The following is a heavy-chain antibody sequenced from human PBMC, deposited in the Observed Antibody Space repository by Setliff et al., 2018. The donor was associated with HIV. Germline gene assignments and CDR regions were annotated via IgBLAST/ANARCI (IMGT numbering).Heavy chain of an antibody. D-gene: IGHD3-22*01. J-gene: IGHJ4*02. CDR1: GFTFSTYW. Sequence: PGGSLRLSCAASGFTFSTYWMIWVRQAPGKGLEWVAKIKQDGSEEYYVDSVKGRFTISRDNAKNSVYLQMNSLRVEDTAMYYCATQSYYYHSSGSLGGYFFDNWGRGALVTVSS. CDR3: ATQSYYYHSSGSLGGYFFDN. CDR2: IKQDGSEE. V-gene: IGHV3-7*01.